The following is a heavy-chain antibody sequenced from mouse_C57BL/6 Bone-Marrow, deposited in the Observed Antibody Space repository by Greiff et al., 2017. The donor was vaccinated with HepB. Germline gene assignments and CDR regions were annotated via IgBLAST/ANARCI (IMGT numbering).Heavy chain of an antibody. V-gene: IGHV2-6*01. CDR1: GFSFTSYG. J-gene: IGHJ3*01. CDR2: IWGVRST. Sequence: VKLQESGPGLVAPSQCLSITCTVSGFSFTSYGVDWVRQSPGKGLEWLGVIWGVRSTNYNSALKSRLSISKDNSKSQVFLKMNSLQTDDTAMYYCASRGSLWGFAYWGQGTLVTVSA. D-gene: IGHD1-1*02. CDR3: ASRGSLWGFAY.